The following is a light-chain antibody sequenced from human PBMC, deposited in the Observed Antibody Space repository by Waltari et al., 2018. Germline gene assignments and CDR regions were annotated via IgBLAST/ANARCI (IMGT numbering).Light chain of an antibody. CDR2: RAS. CDR3: QQSYTTPLT. V-gene: IGKV1-39*01. Sequence: DIQMTQSPSSLSASVGDRVTITCRASQSITTYLNWYQQKPGKAPNLLIYRASTLQSGAPSRVSGSGYGTDFTLTISSLQPEDFATYYCQQSYTTPLTFGGGTRVEIK. J-gene: IGKJ4*01. CDR1: QSITTY.